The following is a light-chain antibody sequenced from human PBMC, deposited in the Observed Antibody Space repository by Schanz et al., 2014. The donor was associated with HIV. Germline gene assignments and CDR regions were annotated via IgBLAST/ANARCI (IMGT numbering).Light chain of an antibody. J-gene: IGLJ3*02. CDR1: SSNLGAGYD. CDR3: AAWDDGLFWV. V-gene: IGLV1-40*01. CDR2: GNN. Sequence: QSVLTQPPSVSGAPGQRVTISCTGRSSNLGAGYDVHWYQQLPRTVPKLLIYGNNKRPSGVPDRFSGSKSGTSASLAIRGLRSEDEADYYCAAWDDGLFWVFGGGTKLTVL.